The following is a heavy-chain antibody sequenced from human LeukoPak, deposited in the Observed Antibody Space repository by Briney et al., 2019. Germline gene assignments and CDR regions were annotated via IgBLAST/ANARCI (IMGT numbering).Heavy chain of an antibody. J-gene: IGHJ4*02. CDR1: GFTFSSFA. Sequence: QPGGSLRLSCAASGFTFSSFAMHWVRQAPGKGLDWVAIISSDESSKYYADSVKGRFTISRDNPKNTLYLQMNSLRPEDTAVYYCAREVGMTDYWGQGTLVTVSS. CDR2: ISSDESSK. V-gene: IGHV3-30-3*01. CDR3: AREVGMTDY.